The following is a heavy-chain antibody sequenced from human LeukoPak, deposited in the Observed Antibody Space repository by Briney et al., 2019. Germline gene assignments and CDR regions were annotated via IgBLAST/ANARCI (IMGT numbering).Heavy chain of an antibody. CDR3: ARANWNDDAFDI. J-gene: IGHJ3*02. V-gene: IGHV3-74*01. D-gene: IGHD1-20*01. Sequence: GGSLRLSCAASGFTFSSYWMHWVRQAPGKGLVWVSRANTDGSNRSYADSVKGRFTISRDNAKNTLYLQMNSLRADDTAVYYCARANWNDDAFDIWGQGTMVTVS. CDR1: GFTFSSYW. CDR2: ANTDGSNR.